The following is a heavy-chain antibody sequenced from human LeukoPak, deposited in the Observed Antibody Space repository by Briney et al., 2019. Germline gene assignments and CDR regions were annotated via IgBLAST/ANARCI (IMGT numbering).Heavy chain of an antibody. V-gene: IGHV1-8*02. CDR3: ARESSSAGPYYYYYMDV. Sequence: ASVKVSRKASGYTFTGYYMHWVRQAPGQGLEWMGWMNPNSGNTGYAQKFQGRVTMTRNTSISTAYMELSSLRSEDTAVYYCARESSSAGPYYYYYMDVWGKGTTVTVSS. D-gene: IGHD6-6*01. J-gene: IGHJ6*03. CDR2: MNPNSGNT. CDR1: GYTFTGYY.